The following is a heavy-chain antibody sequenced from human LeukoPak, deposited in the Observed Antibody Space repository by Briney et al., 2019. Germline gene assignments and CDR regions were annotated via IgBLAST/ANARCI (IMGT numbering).Heavy chain of an antibody. Sequence: PGGSLRLSCAASEFTFSSYGMHWVRQAPGKGLEWMAFIRYDGNTKYYADSVKGRFTVSRDNSKNTLYLQMNSLRAEDTAVYYCAKVPTQYDSSGYVDYWGQGTLVTVSS. V-gene: IGHV3-30*02. CDR1: EFTFSSYG. D-gene: IGHD3-22*01. J-gene: IGHJ4*02. CDR2: IRYDGNTK. CDR3: AKVPTQYDSSGYVDY.